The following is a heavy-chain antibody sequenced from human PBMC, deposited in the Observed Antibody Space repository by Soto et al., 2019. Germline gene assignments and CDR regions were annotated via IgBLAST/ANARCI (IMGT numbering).Heavy chain of an antibody. CDR1: GFTFSNAW. V-gene: IGHV3-15*07. CDR3: ATPYRAGIITRVRGARFDI. D-gene: IGHD3-10*01. J-gene: IGHJ3*02. Sequence: PGGSLRLSCAASGFTFSNAWMNWVRQAPGKGLEWVGRIKSKTDGGTTDYAAPVKGRFTISRDDSKNTLYLQMNSLRAEDTAVYYCATPYRAGIITRVRGARFDIWGQGTMVTVSS. CDR2: IKSKTDGGTT.